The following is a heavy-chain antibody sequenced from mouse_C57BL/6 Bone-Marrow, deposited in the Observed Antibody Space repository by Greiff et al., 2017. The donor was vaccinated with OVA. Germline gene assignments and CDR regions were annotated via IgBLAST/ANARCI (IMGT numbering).Heavy chain of an antibody. CDR1: GYTFTSYW. CDR2: INPSSGYT. Sequence: QVHVKQSGAELAKPGASVKLSCKASGYTFTSYWMHWVKQRPGQGLEWIGYINPSSGYTKYNQKFKDKATLTADKSSSTAYMQLSSLTYEDSAVYYCARWWLLRDYAMDYWGQGTSVTVSS. CDR3: ARWWLLRDYAMDY. V-gene: IGHV1-7*01. J-gene: IGHJ4*01. D-gene: IGHD2-3*01.